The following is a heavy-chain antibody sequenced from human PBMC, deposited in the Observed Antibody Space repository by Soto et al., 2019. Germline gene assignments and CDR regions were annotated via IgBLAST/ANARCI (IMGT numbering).Heavy chain of an antibody. Sequence: QVQLVESGGGVVQPGRSLRLSCAASGFTCNNYGMHWVRQAPGKGLEWVALIWHDGSNKGYADSVKGRFTISRDNSKNTLNLQMNSLRFEDTAVYYCTRAAIKGELLDYWGQGTQVTVSS. CDR3: TRAAIKGELLDY. V-gene: IGHV3-33*01. CDR2: IWHDGSNK. J-gene: IGHJ4*02. CDR1: GFTCNNYG. D-gene: IGHD1-26*01.